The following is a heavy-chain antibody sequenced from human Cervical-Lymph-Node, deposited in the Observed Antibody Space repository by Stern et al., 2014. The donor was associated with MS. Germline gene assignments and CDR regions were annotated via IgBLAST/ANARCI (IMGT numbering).Heavy chain of an antibody. CDR2: VSHDGSNK. D-gene: IGHD2-8*01. V-gene: IGHV3-30*18. Sequence: VQLEESGGGVVQPGRPLRLSCAASGFTFGSCAMHWVRQAPGKGLEWVAGVSHDGSNKYYADSVKGRFTVSRDNSQNTLYMQMSSLRAEDTAVYYCAKDRQYLTYFFDHWGQGSLVTVSS. J-gene: IGHJ5*02. CDR3: AKDRQYLTYFFDH. CDR1: GFTFGSCA.